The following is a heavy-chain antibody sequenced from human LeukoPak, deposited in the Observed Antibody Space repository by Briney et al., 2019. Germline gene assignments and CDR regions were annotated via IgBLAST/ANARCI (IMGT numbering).Heavy chain of an antibody. D-gene: IGHD3-3*01. Sequence: ASVKVSCKASGCTFTSYGISWVRQAPGQGLEWMGWISAYNGNTNYAQKLQGRVTMTTDTSTSTAYMELRSLRSDDTAVYYCARDLITIFGVVITRYGMDVWGQGTTVTVSS. CDR2: ISAYNGNT. J-gene: IGHJ6*02. CDR1: GCTFTSYG. CDR3: ARDLITIFGVVITRYGMDV. V-gene: IGHV1-18*01.